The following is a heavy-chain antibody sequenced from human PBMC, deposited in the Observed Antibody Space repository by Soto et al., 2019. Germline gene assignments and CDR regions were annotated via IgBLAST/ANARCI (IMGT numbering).Heavy chain of an antibody. CDR3: ARGEDAFFYYGLDV. V-gene: IGHV4-59*01. CDR1: GGSITSSS. J-gene: IGHJ6*02. CDR2: IYGTGISGYTPST. Sequence: SETLSFTCTVSGGSITSSSWSWIRRPPGKGLEWIAYIYGTGISGYTPSTSYNPSLKSRVTMSVDTSKSQFSLKLTSVTAADTAVYYCARGEDAFFYYGLDVWGQGITVTVSS.